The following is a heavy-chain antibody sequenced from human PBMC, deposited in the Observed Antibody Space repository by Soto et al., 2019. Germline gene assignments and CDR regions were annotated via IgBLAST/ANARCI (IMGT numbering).Heavy chain of an antibody. CDR2: IIPIFGTA. J-gene: IGHJ4*02. Sequence: ASVKVSCKASGGTFSSYAISWVRQAPGQGLEWMGGIIPIFGTANYAQKFQGRVTITADESTSTAYMELSSLRSEDTAVYYCATPLTYSSGWYYFDYWGQGTLVTVSS. CDR1: GGTFSSYA. D-gene: IGHD6-19*01. V-gene: IGHV1-69*13. CDR3: ATPLTYSSGWYYFDY.